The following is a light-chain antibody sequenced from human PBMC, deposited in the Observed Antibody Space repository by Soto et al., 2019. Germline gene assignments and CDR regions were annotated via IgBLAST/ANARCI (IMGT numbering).Light chain of an antibody. CDR3: RQRSNQWT. CDR2: DAS. V-gene: IGKV3-11*01. CDR1: PSVXSY. Sequence: TRSPGTLSLSPGERDTLSSRSSPSVXSYLARYQQKPGQATGLLISDASNRATGIPARFSGSGYGTDFTLTISRLEPEDVEVYYCRQRSNQWTVGQGTKVDIK. J-gene: IGKJ1*01.